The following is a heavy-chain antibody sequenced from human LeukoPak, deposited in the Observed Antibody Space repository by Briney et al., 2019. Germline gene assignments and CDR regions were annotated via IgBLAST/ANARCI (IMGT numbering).Heavy chain of an antibody. CDR1: GYTFANYG. CDR2: VSAYNGNT. CDR3: AREVGSGSYSPSKFDY. V-gene: IGHV1-18*01. D-gene: IGHD3-10*01. J-gene: IGHJ4*02. Sequence: ASVKVSCKASGYTFANYGISWVRQAPGLALEWMEWVSAYNGNTNYAQNLQGRVTMTTDTSTSTAHMELRSLRSDDTAVYYCAREVGSGSYSPSKFDYWGQGTLVTVSS.